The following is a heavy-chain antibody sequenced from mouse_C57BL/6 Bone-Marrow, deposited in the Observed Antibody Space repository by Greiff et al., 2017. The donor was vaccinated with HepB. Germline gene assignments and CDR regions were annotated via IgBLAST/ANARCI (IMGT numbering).Heavy chain of an antibody. D-gene: IGHD1-1*01. J-gene: IGHJ4*01. CDR3: ASPGSSFYAMDY. CDR2: ISSGSSTI. Sequence: EVKLMESGGGLVKPGGSLKLSCAASGFTFSDYGMHWVRQAPEKGLEWVAYISSGSSTIYYADTVKGRFTISRDNAKNTLFLQMTSLRSEDTAMYYCASPGSSFYAMDYWGQGTSVTVSS. CDR1: GFTFSDYG. V-gene: IGHV5-17*01.